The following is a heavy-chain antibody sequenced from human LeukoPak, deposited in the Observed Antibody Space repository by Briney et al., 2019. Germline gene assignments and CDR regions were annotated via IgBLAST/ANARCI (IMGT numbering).Heavy chain of an antibody. CDR2: INQDGSEK. V-gene: IGHV3-7*03. CDR1: GFTFSSYW. D-gene: IGHD2-2*01. Sequence: GGSLRLSCAASGFTFSSYWMSWVRQAPGKGLEWVANINQDGSEKYYVDSVKGRFTISRDNAKNSLYLQMNSLRAEDTAVYYCASSRYCSSTSCPYYFDYWGQGTLVTVSS. J-gene: IGHJ4*02. CDR3: ASSRYCSSTSCPYYFDY.